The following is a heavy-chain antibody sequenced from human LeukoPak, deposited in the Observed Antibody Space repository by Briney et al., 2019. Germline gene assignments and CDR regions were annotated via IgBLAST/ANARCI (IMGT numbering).Heavy chain of an antibody. D-gene: IGHD6-19*01. CDR1: GFTFSSYA. CDR3: AKLYSSGWNGDEN. J-gene: IGHJ4*02. V-gene: IGHV3-23*01. CDR2: ISGSGGNT. Sequence: PGASLRLSCAASGFTFSSYAMSWVRQAPGKGLEWVSGISGSGGNTYYADSMKGRFTISRDNSKNTLYLQMNSLRAEDTAVYYCAKLYSSGWNGDENWGQGTLVSVSS.